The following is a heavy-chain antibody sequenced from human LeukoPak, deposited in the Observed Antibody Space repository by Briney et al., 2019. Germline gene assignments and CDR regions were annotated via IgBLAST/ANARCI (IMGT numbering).Heavy chain of an antibody. D-gene: IGHD4-17*01. J-gene: IGHJ4*02. CDR3: ARGYGDFRVEGRYFHS. CDR2: VHYSGTT. V-gene: IGHV4-59*01. Sequence: GSLRLSCAASGFSFSIYSMNWVRQPPGKGLEFIGHVHYSGTTNYNPSLRSRVTISIDTSKQHFFLKLKSVTAADTAVYYCARGYGDFRVEGRYFHSWGQGTLVTVSS. CDR1: GFSFSIYS.